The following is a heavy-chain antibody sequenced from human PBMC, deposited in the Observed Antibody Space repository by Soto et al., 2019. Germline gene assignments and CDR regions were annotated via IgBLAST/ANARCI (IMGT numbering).Heavy chain of an antibody. D-gene: IGHD2-2*01. J-gene: IGHJ2*01. V-gene: IGHV1-24*01. Sequence: QVQLVQSGAEVKKPGASVKVSCKVSGYTLTELSMHWVRQAPGKGLEWMGGFDPEDGETIYAQKFQGRVTMTEDTSTDTAYMELSSLRSEDTAVYYCATRYCISTSCPWYFDLWGRGTLVTVSS. CDR2: FDPEDGET. CDR1: GYTLTELS. CDR3: ATRYCISTSCPWYFDL.